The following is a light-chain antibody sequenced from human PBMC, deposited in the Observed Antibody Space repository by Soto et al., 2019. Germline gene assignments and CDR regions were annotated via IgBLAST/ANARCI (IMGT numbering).Light chain of an antibody. CDR1: HIVHTS. CDR3: QQTHSIPPT. J-gene: IGKJ2*01. Sequence: DIQMTQSPSSLSASVGDRLTVTCRTSHIVHTSLNWYQQKPGKAPQLLIYAASSVQSGVPARLSGSGSATYFTLTIHSLQPDDFATYFCQQTHSIPPTFGPGTKVDIK. CDR2: AAS. V-gene: IGKV1-39*01.